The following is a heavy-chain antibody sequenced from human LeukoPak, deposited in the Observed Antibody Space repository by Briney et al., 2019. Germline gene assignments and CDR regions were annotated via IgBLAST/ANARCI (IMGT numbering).Heavy chain of an antibody. CDR3: ARDRLYSSSWYSAFDI. D-gene: IGHD6-13*01. CDR2: ISSSSSTI. J-gene: IGHJ3*02. Sequence: GGSLRLSCAASGFTFSSYSMNWVRQAPGKGLEWVSYISSSSSTIYYADSVKGRFTISRDNAKNSLYLQMNSLRDEDTAVYYCARDRLYSSSWYSAFDIWGQGTMVTVSS. CDR1: GFTFSSYS. V-gene: IGHV3-48*02.